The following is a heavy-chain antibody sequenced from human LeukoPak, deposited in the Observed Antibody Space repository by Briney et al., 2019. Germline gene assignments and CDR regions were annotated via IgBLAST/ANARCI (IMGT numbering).Heavy chain of an antibody. V-gene: IGHV3-11*05. CDR1: AFTFSDYY. Sequence: GGSLRLSCAASAFTFSDYYMSWIRQAPGKGLEWVSYISTTSSYTDYADSVKGRFTISRDNAKNLLYLQMNSLRPDDTAVYYCARDWYCSSSICYTDRNWFDLWGQGTLVTVSS. D-gene: IGHD2-2*02. CDR2: ISTTSSYT. J-gene: IGHJ5*02. CDR3: ARDWYCSSSICYTDRNWFDL.